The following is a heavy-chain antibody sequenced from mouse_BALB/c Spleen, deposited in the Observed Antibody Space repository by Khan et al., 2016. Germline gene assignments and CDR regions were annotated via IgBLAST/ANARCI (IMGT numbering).Heavy chain of an antibody. CDR1: GYTFTDYS. D-gene: IGHD1-1*01. Sequence: QIQLVQSGPELKKPGETVKISCKASGYTFTDYSMHWVRQAPGKGLKWMGWINTETGEPTYADDFKGRFAFSLETSASTAYLQINNLKNEDTATYFGASGSHFGNNYRFAYWGHGTLVTVAA. CDR2: INTETGEP. J-gene: IGHJ3*01. V-gene: IGHV9-2-1*01. CDR3: ASGSHFGNNYRFAY.